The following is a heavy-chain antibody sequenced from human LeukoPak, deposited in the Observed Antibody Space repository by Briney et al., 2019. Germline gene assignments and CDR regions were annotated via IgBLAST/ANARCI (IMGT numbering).Heavy chain of an antibody. Sequence: GSLRLSCAASGFTFSSYAMSWVRQAPGKGLEWVSAISGSGGNTYYADSVKGRFTISRDNSKNTLYLQMNSLRAEDTAVYYCAKALYYYGSGSYYADYWGQGTLVTVSS. CDR2: ISGSGGNT. J-gene: IGHJ4*02. CDR3: AKALYYYGSGSYYADY. D-gene: IGHD3-10*01. CDR1: GFTFSSYA. V-gene: IGHV3-23*01.